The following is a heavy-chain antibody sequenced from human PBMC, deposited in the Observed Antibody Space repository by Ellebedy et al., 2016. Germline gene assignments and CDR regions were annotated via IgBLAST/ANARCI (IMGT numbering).Heavy chain of an antibody. D-gene: IGHD2-21*02. V-gene: IGHV3-48*02. CDR3: ARELVVTAIHYYYYGMDV. Sequence: GESLKISCAASGFTFSSYSMNWVRQAPGKGLEWVSYISSSSSTIYYADSVKGRFTISRDNAKNSLYLQMNSLRDEDTAVYYCARELVVTAIHYYYYGMDVWGQGTTVTVSS. J-gene: IGHJ6*02. CDR2: ISSSSSTI. CDR1: GFTFSSYS.